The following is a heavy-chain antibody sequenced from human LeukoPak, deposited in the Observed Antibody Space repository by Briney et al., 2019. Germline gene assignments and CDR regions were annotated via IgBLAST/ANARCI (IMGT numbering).Heavy chain of an antibody. CDR3: ARDHGAYYGSGSYYITSWFDP. CDR2: IYYSGST. CDR1: GGSISSSSYY. V-gene: IGHV4-39*07. Sequence: SETLSLTCTVSGGSISSSSYYWGWIRQPPGKGLEWIGSIYYSGSTYYNPSLKSRVTISVDTSKNQFSLKLSSVTAADTAVYYCARDHGAYYGSGSYYITSWFDPWGQGTLVTVSS. D-gene: IGHD3-10*01. J-gene: IGHJ5*02.